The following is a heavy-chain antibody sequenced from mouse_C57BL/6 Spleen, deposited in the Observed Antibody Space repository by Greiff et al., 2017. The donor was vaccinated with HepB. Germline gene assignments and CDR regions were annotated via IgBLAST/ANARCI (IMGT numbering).Heavy chain of an antibody. CDR2: INPSSGYT. Sequence: QVQLQQSGAELARPGASVKMSCKASGYTFTSYTMHWVKQRPGQGLEWIGYINPSSGYTTYNQKFKDKATLTADKSASTAYMQLSSLTSEDSAVYYCASPYGYDGTWFAYWGQGTLVTVSA. D-gene: IGHD2-2*01. CDR3: ASPYGYDGTWFAY. CDR1: GYTFTSYT. V-gene: IGHV1-4*01. J-gene: IGHJ3*01.